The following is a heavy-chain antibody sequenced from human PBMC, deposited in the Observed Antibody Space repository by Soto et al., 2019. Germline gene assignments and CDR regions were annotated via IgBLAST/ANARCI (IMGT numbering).Heavy chain of an antibody. CDR2: MNPNSGNT. V-gene: IGHV1-8*01. D-gene: IGHD2-2*01. CDR3: ARHVPAAGYYYGMDV. J-gene: IGHJ6*02. Sequence: ASVKVSCKASGYTFTSYDLNSVRQSTGQGLEWMGWMNPNSGNTGYAQKFQGRVTMTRNTSISTAYMELSSLRSEDTAVYYCARHVPAAGYYYGMDVWGQGTTVTVSS. CDR1: GYTFTSYD.